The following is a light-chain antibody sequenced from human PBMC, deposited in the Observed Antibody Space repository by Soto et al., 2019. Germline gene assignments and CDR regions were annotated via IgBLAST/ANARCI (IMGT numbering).Light chain of an antibody. V-gene: IGLV2-14*01. J-gene: IGLJ1*01. Sequence: QSVLTQPASVSGSPGQSITISCTGTSSDVGGYNYVSWYQQHPGKAPKLMIYDVSNRPSGVSNRFSGSKSGNTASLTISGLQAEDEADYYCSSYTSSSWKVFGTGNKVTDL. CDR2: DVS. CDR3: SSYTSSSWKV. CDR1: SSDVGGYNY.